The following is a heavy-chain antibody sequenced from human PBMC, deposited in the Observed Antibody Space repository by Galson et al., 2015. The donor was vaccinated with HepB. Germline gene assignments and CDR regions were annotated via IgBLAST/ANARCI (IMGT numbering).Heavy chain of an antibody. V-gene: IGHV3-53*01. CDR1: GFTVSSNY. J-gene: IGHJ4*02. CDR3: ARQIGNSCYFDC. Sequence: SLRLSCAASGFTVSSNYMSWVRQAPGKGLEWVSVIYSGGNTYYADSVKGRFTFSRDNSKNTLYLQMNSLRVEDTAVYYCARQIGNSCYFDCWGQGTLVTVSS. D-gene: IGHD4-23*01. CDR2: IYSGGNT.